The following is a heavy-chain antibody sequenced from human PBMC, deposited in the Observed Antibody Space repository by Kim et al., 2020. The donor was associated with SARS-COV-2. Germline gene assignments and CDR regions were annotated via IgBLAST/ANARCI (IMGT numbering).Heavy chain of an antibody. CDR2: IYYSGST. CDR1: GGSISSSSYY. Sequence: SETLSLTCTVSGGSISSSSYYWGWIRQPPGKGLEWIGSIYYSGSTYYNPSLKSRVTISVDTSKNQFSLKLSSVTAADTAVYYCARHRVQWLRLRGVGYYFDYWGQGTLVTVSS. J-gene: IGHJ4*02. CDR3: ARHRVQWLRLRGVGYYFDY. D-gene: IGHD5-12*01. V-gene: IGHV4-39*01.